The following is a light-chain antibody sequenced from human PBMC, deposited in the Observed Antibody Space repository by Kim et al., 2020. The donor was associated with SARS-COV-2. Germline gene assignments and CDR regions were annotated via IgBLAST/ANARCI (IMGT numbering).Light chain of an antibody. J-gene: IGLJ2*01. V-gene: IGLV6-57*04. Sequence: NFMLTQPHSVSESPGKTVTISCTRSSGSIDDNYVQWYQQRPGGVPTTVIYEDDQRPSGVSDRFSGSIDNSSNSASLTISGLKTEDEADYYCQSYNRSNVIFGVGTQLTVL. CDR3: QSYNRSNVI. CDR2: EDD. CDR1: SGSIDDNY.